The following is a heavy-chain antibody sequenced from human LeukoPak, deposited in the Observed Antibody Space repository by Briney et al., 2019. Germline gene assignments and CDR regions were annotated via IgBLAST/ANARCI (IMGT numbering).Heavy chain of an antibody. CDR3: VYDYVWGSYRYTSSY. D-gene: IGHD3-16*02. J-gene: IGHJ4*02. Sequence: SVKVSCKASGGTFSSYAISWVRQAPGQGLEWMGGIIPIFGTANYAQKFQGRVTITADESTSTAYMELSSLRSEDTAVYYCVYDYVWGSYRYTSSYWGQGTLVTVSS. V-gene: IGHV1-69*13. CDR2: IIPIFGTA. CDR1: GGTFSSYA.